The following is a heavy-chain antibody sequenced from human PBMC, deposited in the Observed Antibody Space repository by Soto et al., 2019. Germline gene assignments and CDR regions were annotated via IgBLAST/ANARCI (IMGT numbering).Heavy chain of an antibody. CDR3: AREGDGTHYFDY. Sequence: GGSLRLSCAASGSTFSSYGMHWVRQAPGKGLEWVTHISYDGSNEHYTDSVKGRFTISRDNSKNTLYLQMNSLRAEDTAVYYCAREGDGTHYFDYWGQGXLVTVSS. CDR2: ISYDGSNE. D-gene: IGHD3-16*01. CDR1: GSTFSSYG. V-gene: IGHV3-30*03. J-gene: IGHJ4*02.